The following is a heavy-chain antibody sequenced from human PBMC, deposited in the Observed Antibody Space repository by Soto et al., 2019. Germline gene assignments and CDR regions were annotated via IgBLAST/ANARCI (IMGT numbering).Heavy chain of an antibody. CDR1: GGSISSSSYY. V-gene: IGHV4-39*01. CDR2: IYYSGST. J-gene: IGHJ3*02. CDR3: ARLSFGGGSYYDFWSGYPINAFDI. Sequence: SETLSLTCTVSGGSISSSSYYWGWIRQPPGKGLEWIGSIYYSGSTYYNPSLKSRVTISVDTSKNQFSLKLSSVTAADTAVYYCARLSFGGGSYYDFWSGYPINAFDIWGQGTMVTVSS. D-gene: IGHD3-3*01.